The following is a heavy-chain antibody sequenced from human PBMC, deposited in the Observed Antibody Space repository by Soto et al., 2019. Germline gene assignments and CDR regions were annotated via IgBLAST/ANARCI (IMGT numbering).Heavy chain of an antibody. Sequence: ASVKVSCKASGYTFTSYDINWVRQATGQGLEWMGWMNPNSGNTGYAQKFQGRVTMTRNTSISTAYMELSSLRSEDTAVYYCAIDQSWHDLVWWFDPWGQRTLVTVSS. V-gene: IGHV1-8*01. CDR1: GYTFTSYD. CDR2: MNPNSGNT. J-gene: IGHJ5*02. CDR3: AIDQSWHDLVWWFDP. D-gene: IGHD1-1*01.